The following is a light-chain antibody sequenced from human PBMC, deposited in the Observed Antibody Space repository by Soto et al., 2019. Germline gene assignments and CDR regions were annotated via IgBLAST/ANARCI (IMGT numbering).Light chain of an antibody. CDR2: EVT. J-gene: IGLJ1*01. V-gene: IGLV2-23*02. Sequence: SVLTQPASVSGSPGQSITVSCTGTSSDVGSYNLVSWYQQHPGKAPKLMIYEVTKRPSGVSNRFSGSKSGNTASLTISGLQAEDEADYYCCSYAGGTTFVFGTGTKLTVL. CDR1: SSDVGSYNL. CDR3: CSYAGGTTFV.